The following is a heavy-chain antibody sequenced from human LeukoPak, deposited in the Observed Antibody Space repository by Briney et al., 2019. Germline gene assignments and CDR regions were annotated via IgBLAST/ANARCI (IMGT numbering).Heavy chain of an antibody. D-gene: IGHD6-19*01. Sequence: GGSLRLSCAASGFTFSSYTMNWVRQAREKGLEWVSHISSSSSTIYYADAGKGRFTNSRDNAKNSQYLQMNSLRDEDTAVYYCAKGSSGWSTDYWGQGTLVTVSS. V-gene: IGHV3-48*02. J-gene: IGHJ4*02. CDR1: GFTFSSYT. CDR2: ISSSSSTI. CDR3: AKGSSGWSTDY.